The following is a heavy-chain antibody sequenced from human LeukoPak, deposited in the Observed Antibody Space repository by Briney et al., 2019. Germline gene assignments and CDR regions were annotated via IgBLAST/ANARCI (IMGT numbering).Heavy chain of an antibody. D-gene: IGHD3-3*01. V-gene: IGHV4-59*08. CDR3: ARIYDFWSGYYTGPLFDP. Sequence: SETLSLTCTVSGGSISSYYWSWIRQPPGKGLEWIGYIYYSGSTNYNPSLKSRVTISVDTSKNQFSLKLSSVTAADTAVYYCARIYDFWSGYYTGPLFDPWGQGTLVTVS. CDR2: IYYSGST. CDR1: GGSISSYY. J-gene: IGHJ5*02.